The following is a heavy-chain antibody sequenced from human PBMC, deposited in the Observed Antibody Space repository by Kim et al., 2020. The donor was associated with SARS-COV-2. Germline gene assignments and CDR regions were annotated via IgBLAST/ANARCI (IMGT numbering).Heavy chain of an antibody. J-gene: IGHJ4*02. V-gene: IGHV3-7*04. CDR3: TTGGAY. CDR2: KPDGSAD. Sequence: KPDGSADYYVDSVKGRFTIPRGNAKNSLYLQMNNLRAEDTAVYYCTTGGAYWGQGTLVTVSS. D-gene: IGHD3-16*01.